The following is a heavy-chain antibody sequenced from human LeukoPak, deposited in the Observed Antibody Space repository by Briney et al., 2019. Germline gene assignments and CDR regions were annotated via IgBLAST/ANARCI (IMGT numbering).Heavy chain of an antibody. CDR1: GFTFSSYG. CDR3: AGGYPDSLGGY. J-gene: IGHJ4*02. Sequence: GGSLRLSCAASGFTFSSYGMHWVRQAPGKGLEWVAVIWYDGSNKYYADSVKGRFTISRDFSTDTLYLQMNSLRAEDTAVYYCAGGYPDSLGGYWGQGTLVTVSS. D-gene: IGHD3-16*02. CDR2: IWYDGSNK. V-gene: IGHV3-33*01.